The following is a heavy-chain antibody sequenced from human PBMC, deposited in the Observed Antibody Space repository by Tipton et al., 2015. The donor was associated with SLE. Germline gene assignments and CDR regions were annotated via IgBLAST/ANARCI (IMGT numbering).Heavy chain of an antibody. D-gene: IGHD6-13*01. CDR3: ARVGSTFDY. Sequence: TLSLTCTVSGYSISSGYYWGWIRQPPGKGLEWIGSIYHSGSTPYNPSLKSRVTISVDTSKNQLSLKLSSVTAAGTAVYYCARVGSTFDYWGQGTLVTVSS. J-gene: IGHJ4*02. CDR1: GYSISSGYY. V-gene: IGHV4-38-2*02. CDR2: IYHSGST.